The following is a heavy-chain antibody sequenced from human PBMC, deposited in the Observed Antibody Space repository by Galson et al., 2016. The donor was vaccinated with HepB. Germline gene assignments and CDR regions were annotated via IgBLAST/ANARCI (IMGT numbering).Heavy chain of an antibody. V-gene: IGHV4-39*01. J-gene: IGHJ4*02. Sequence: SETLSLTCTVSGGSLSSTSYYWGWIRQPPGKGLEYIGSIYYSGSTYYDPSLQSRVTISVDTSKNQFSLKPSSVTAADTAVYYCARNQGSVNLPYYLDSWGQGTLVTVSA. CDR1: GGSLSSTSYY. CDR3: ARNQGSVNLPYYLDS. D-gene: IGHD2-15*01. CDR2: IYYSGST.